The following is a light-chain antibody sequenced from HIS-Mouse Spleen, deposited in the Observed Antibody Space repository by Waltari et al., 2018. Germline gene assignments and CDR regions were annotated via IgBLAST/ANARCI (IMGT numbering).Light chain of an antibody. CDR3: SSYTSSSTEV. Sequence: QSALTQPASVSGSPGQSITISCTGTSSHVGGYNYVPCYQQHPGQAPTLMIYDVSNRPSGVSNRFSGSKSGNTASLTISGLQAEDEADYYCSSYTSSSTEVFGGGTKLTVL. V-gene: IGLV2-14*03. CDR2: DVS. J-gene: IGLJ2*01. CDR1: SSHVGGYNY.